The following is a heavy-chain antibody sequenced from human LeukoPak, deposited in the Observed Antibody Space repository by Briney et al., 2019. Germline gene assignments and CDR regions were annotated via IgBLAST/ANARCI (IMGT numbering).Heavy chain of an antibody. CDR1: GGSISSNY. D-gene: IGHD3-22*01. V-gene: IGHV4-4*07. J-gene: IGHJ2*01. Sequence: PSETLSLTCIVSGGSISSNYWSWIRQPAGKGLEWIGRIYSSGTTTYIPSLKSQVTMSGDTSKNQLSLRLTSVTAADTAVYYCARIHRRADSSGYYYEDWYFDLWGRGTLVTVSS. CDR3: ARIHRRADSSGYYYEDWYFDL. CDR2: IYSSGTT.